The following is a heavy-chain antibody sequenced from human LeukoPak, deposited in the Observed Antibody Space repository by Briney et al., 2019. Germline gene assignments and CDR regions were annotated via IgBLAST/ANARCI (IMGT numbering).Heavy chain of an antibody. CDR1: GFTLSSYW. CDR2: INSEGGST. Sequence: GGSLRLSCTASGFTLSSYWTHWVRQAPGKGLVWVSSINSEGGSTSYADSVKGRFTISRDNAKNTLYLQMNSLRAEDTAVYYCARRIQGMAPYYFDYWGQGTLVTVSS. CDR3: ARRIQGMAPYYFDY. V-gene: IGHV3-74*01. D-gene: IGHD5-24*01. J-gene: IGHJ4*02.